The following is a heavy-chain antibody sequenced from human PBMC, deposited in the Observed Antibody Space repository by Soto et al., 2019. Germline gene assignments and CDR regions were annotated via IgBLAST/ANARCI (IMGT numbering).Heavy chain of an antibody. D-gene: IGHD2-2*01. CDR1: GFTFSSYG. J-gene: IGHJ4*02. Sequence: QVQLVESGGGLVQPGRSLRLSCAASGFTFSSYGMRWVRQAPGKGLEWVAVIWDDGSNKYYADSVKGRFTISRDNSKNTLYLQMNSLRAEDTAVYYCARDMSEFVSRTFDYWGQGTLVTVSS. CDR3: ARDMSEFVSRTFDY. V-gene: IGHV3-33*01. CDR2: IWDDGSNK.